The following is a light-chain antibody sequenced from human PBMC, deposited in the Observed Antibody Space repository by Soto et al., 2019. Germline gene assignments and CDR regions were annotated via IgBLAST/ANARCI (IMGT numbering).Light chain of an antibody. V-gene: IGLV1-44*01. CDR2: NND. Sequence: QSVLTQPPSASGTPGQRVSISCSGSTSNIGSNAVNWYQQFPGTAPKLLIYNNDQRTSGVPDRFSGSKSGTSASLDISGLKADDEADYFCSAWDDSLIGWVFGGGTKLTVL. CDR3: SAWDDSLIGWV. J-gene: IGLJ3*02. CDR1: TSNIGSNA.